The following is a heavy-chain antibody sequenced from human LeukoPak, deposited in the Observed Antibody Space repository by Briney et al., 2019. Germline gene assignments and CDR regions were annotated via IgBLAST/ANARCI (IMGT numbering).Heavy chain of an antibody. Sequence: ASVKVSCMASGYTFTDCYIHWVRQAPGQGLGWMGWINPNTGGTNYAQKFQGRVTLTTDASISTAYMQRSRLRADDMAVYYCARSWGGSGRWGGNGFDPWGQGTLVIVSS. CDR3: ARSWGGSGRWGGNGFDP. V-gene: IGHV1-2*02. CDR1: GYTFTDCY. CDR2: INPNTGGT. D-gene: IGHD3-10*01. J-gene: IGHJ5*02.